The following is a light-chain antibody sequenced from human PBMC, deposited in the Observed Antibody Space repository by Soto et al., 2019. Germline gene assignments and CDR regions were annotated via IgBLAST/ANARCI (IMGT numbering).Light chain of an antibody. V-gene: IGLV2-14*01. Sequence: QSALTQPASVSGSPGQSITISCTGTSSDVGGYNYVSWYQQHPGKAPKLMIYDVSNRPSGVSNRFSGSKSGNTASLTISGVQDEDEADYYCSSYTSSSTLLYVFGTGTKVTVL. CDR2: DVS. CDR3: SSYTSSSTLLYV. J-gene: IGLJ1*01. CDR1: SSDVGGYNY.